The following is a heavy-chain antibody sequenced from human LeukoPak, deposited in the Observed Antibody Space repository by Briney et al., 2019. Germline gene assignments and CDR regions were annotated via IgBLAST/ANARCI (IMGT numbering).Heavy chain of an antibody. CDR3: ARDVDTAMDYGMDV. J-gene: IGHJ6*02. CDR2: INPSGGST. CDR1: GCTFTSYG. V-gene: IGHV1-46*01. D-gene: IGHD5-18*01. Sequence: ASVKVSCKASGCTFTSYGISWVRQAPGQGLEWMGIINPSGGSTSYAQKFQGRVTMTRDTSTSTVYMELSSLRSEDTAVYYCARDVDTAMDYGMDVWGQGTTVTVSS.